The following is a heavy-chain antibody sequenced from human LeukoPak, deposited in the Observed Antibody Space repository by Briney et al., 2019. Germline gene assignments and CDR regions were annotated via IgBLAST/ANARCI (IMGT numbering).Heavy chain of an antibody. J-gene: IGHJ4*02. V-gene: IGHV3-30*18. CDR2: ITYDGSNK. D-gene: IGHD6-13*01. CDR1: GFTFSSYG. CDR3: AKGQLYSSSSIDY. Sequence: PGRSLRLSCAASGFTFSSYGMHWVRQAPGKGLEWVAVITYDGSNKYCADSVKGRFTISRDNSKNTLYLQMNSLRAEDTAVYYCAKGQLYSSSSIDYWGQGTLVTVS.